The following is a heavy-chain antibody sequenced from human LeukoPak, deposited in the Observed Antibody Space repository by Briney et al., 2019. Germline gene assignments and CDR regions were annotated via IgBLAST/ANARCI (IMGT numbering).Heavy chain of an antibody. CDR3: AKRRGNSYAADDAFDI. CDR1: GFTFSRNA. D-gene: IGHD5-18*01. CDR2: ISGSGGST. Sequence: GGSLRLSCAASGFTFSRNAMSWVRQAPGKGLEWVSVISGSGGSTYTADSVKGHFTISRDNSRNTLYLQTNSLRAEDTAVYFCAKRRGNSYAADDAFDIWGQGTVVIVSS. J-gene: IGHJ3*02. V-gene: IGHV3-23*01.